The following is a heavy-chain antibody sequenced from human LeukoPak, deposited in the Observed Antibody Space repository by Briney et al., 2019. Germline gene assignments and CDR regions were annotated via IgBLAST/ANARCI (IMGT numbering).Heavy chain of an antibody. CDR2: IYYSGST. CDR1: GGSISSYY. Sequence: SETLSLTCTVSGGSISSYYWSWIRQPPGKGLEWIGYIYYSGSTNYNPSLKSRVTISVDMSKNQFSLKLSSVTAEDTAVYYCARVDGWYAPPYFDYWGQGTLVTVSS. V-gene: IGHV4-59*01. CDR3: ARVDGWYAPPYFDY. J-gene: IGHJ4*02. D-gene: IGHD6-19*01.